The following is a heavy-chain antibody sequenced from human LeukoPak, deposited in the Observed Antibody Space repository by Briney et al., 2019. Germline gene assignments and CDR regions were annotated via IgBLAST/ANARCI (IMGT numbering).Heavy chain of an antibody. J-gene: IGHJ4*02. Sequence: GGSLRLSCAASGFTFSTYSMNWVRQAPGKGLEWVSYISSSSSTIYYADSVKGRFTISRDNAKNSLYLQMNSLRAEDTAVCYCARDSQAAMDYWGQGTLVTVSS. D-gene: IGHD5-18*01. CDR2: ISSSSSTI. V-gene: IGHV3-48*01. CDR3: ARDSQAAMDY. CDR1: GFTFSTYS.